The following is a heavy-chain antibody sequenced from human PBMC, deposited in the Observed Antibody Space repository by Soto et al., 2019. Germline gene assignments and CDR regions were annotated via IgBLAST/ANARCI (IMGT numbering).Heavy chain of an antibody. D-gene: IGHD3-10*01. CDR3: ASVPAYYGSDLDY. Sequence: GGSLRLSCAASGFTFSSYAMSWVRQAPGKGLEWVSAISGLGGSTNYADSVKGRFTISRDNSKNTLYLQMNSLRAKDTAVYYCASVPAYYGSDLDYWGQGTLVTVSS. CDR2: ISGLGGST. CDR1: GFTFSSYA. V-gene: IGHV3-23*01. J-gene: IGHJ4*02.